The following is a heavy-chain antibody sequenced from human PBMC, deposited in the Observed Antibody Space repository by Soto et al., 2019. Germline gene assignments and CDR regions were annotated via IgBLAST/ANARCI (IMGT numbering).Heavy chain of an antibody. V-gene: IGHV3-23*01. CDR3: AKDYLRWAQS. D-gene: IGHD1-26*01. CDR1: GFTFSDYG. J-gene: IGHJ5*02. Sequence: GGALRLSCAASGFTFSDYGISWVRQPPGKGLEWVSAITGSGSTFYADSVKGRFTISRDNSKNTLYLQMNSLRAEDTAVYYCAKDYLRWAQSWGQGTLVTVSS. CDR2: ITGSGST.